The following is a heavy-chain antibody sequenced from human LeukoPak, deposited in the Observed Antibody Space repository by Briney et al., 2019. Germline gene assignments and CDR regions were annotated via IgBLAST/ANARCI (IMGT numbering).Heavy chain of an antibody. CDR1: GGYW. Sequence: GESLKISCKNSGGYWIGWVRQMPGKGLEWMGIIYPGASDIRYSPSFQGQVTISADGSISTAYLQWSSLKASDTAMYYCARCSTCARSSGYYDAFDIWGQGTMVTVSS. CDR2: IYPGASDI. J-gene: IGHJ3*02. CDR3: ARCSTCARSSGYYDAFDI. V-gene: IGHV5-51*01. D-gene: IGHD3-22*01.